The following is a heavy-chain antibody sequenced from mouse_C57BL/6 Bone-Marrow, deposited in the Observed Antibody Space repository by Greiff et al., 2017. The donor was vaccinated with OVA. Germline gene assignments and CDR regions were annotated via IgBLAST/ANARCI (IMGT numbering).Heavy chain of an antibody. J-gene: IGHJ4*01. D-gene: IGHD6-1*01. CDR3: TRNNRPYYYAMDY. CDR1: GYTFTSYG. CDR2: IYPRSGNT. V-gene: IGHV1-81*01. Sequence: VQVVESGAELARPGASVKLSCKASGYTFTSYGISWVKQRTGQGLEWIGEIYPRSGNTYYNEKFKGKATMTADKYSSKEYMELRSLTSEDSTVYFCTRNNRPYYYAMDYWGQGTSVTVSS.